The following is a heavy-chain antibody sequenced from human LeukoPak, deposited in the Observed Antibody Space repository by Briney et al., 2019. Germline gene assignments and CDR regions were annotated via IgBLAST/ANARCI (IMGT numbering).Heavy chain of an antibody. Sequence: SETLSLTCAVYGGSFSGYYWSWIRQPPGKGLEWIGEINHSGSTNYNPSLKSRVTISVDTSKNQFSLKLSSVTAADTAAYYCARGGLVVVAARSVRFDYWGQGTLVTVSS. J-gene: IGHJ4*02. CDR2: INHSGST. D-gene: IGHD2-15*01. CDR1: GGSFSGYY. CDR3: ARGGLVVVAARSVRFDY. V-gene: IGHV4-34*01.